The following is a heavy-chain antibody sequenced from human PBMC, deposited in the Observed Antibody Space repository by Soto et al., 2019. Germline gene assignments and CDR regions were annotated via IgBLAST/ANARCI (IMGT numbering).Heavy chain of an antibody. V-gene: IGHV3-73*01. D-gene: IGHD3-9*01. CDR2: IRSKANSYAT. CDR3: TRHATYYDILTGPNYYYMDV. Sequence: PGGSLRLSCAASGFTFSGSAMHWVRQASGKGLEWVGRIRSKANSYATAYAASVKGRFTISRDDSKNTAYLQMNSLKTEDTAVYYCTRHATYYDILTGPNYYYMDVWGKGTTVTVSS. CDR1: GFTFSGSA. J-gene: IGHJ6*03.